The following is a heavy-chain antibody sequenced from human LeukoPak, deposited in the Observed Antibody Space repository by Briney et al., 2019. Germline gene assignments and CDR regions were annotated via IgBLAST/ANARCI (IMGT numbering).Heavy chain of an antibody. CDR1: GFTFTNYA. V-gene: IGHV3-30*04. CDR3: ARAMDYGMDV. D-gene: IGHD2-8*01. Sequence: GGSLRLSCAASGFTFTNYAMNWVRQAPGKGLEWVAVISFDGSKNSYADSVKGRFTISRDNSKNTLYVQMNSLRPEDTAVYYCARAMDYGMDVWGQGTTVTVSS. J-gene: IGHJ6*02. CDR2: ISFDGSKN.